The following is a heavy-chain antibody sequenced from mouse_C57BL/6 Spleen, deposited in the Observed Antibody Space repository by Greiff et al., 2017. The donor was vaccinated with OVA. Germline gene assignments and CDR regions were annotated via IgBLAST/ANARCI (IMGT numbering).Heavy chain of an antibody. J-gene: IGHJ4*01. CDR3: ARGTDGYAMDY. CDR2: INPYNGGT. CDR1: GYTFTDYY. V-gene: IGHV1-19*01. Sequence: EVQLQQSGPVLVKPGASVKMSCKASGYTFTDYYMNWVKQSHGKSLEWIGVINPYNGGTSYKQKFKGKATLTVDKSSSTAYMELNSLTSEDSAVYYCARGTDGYAMDYWGQGTSVTVSS.